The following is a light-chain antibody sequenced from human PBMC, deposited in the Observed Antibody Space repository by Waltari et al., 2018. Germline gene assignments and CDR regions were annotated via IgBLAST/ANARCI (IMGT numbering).Light chain of an antibody. CDR3: QQYKTYWS. J-gene: IGKJ2*01. CDR1: QSINNW. Sequence: DIQMTQSPSTLSASVGARVSITCRASQSINNWLAWYQHQPGKAPNLLIYKASSLESGVPSRFSGSGFGTEFTLTISSLQPDDVATYYCQQYKTYWSFGQGTKLEIK. V-gene: IGKV1-5*03. CDR2: KAS.